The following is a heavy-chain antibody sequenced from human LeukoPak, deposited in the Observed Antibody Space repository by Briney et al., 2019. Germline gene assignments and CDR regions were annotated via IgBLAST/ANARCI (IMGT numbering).Heavy chain of an antibody. CDR1: GGSISSGDYY. J-gene: IGHJ6*02. Sequence: IPSQTLSLTCTVSGGSISSGDYYWSWIRQPPGKGLEWIGYIYYSGSTYYIPSLKSRVTISVDTSKNQFSLKLSSVTAADTAVYYCARTSGSYFYYYGMDVWGQGTTVTVSS. CDR2: IYYSGST. CDR3: ARTSGSYFYYYGMDV. V-gene: IGHV4-30-4*01. D-gene: IGHD1-26*01.